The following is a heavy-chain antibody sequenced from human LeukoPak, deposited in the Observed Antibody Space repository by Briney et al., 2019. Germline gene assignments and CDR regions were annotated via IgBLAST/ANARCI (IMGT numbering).Heavy chain of an antibody. V-gene: IGHV1-46*01. Sequence: ASVKVSCKASGYTFTGYFVHWVRQAPGQGLEWIGIINPSGDNTWYAQKFQGRVTMTRDMATSTDYLEVSSLRSEDTAVYYCARDNSLRDTAWWFDPWGQGTLVTVSS. J-gene: IGHJ5*02. D-gene: IGHD5-24*01. CDR1: GYTFTGYF. CDR3: ARDNSLRDTAWWFDP. CDR2: INPSGDNT.